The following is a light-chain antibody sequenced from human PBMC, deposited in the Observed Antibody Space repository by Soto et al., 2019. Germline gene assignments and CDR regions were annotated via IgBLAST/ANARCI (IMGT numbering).Light chain of an antibody. Sequence: VLTESPGTVSLSPRESASLSCRASQXLSSINLALFHQKPGQAPRXXIYGXSSRATGSPDRLSGSGSGTDFTLTISSLEPEYVAFYYCQQRNSWTLTFGGGTKVDIK. V-gene: IGKV3D-20*02. CDR3: QQRNSWTLT. CDR1: QXLSSIN. CDR2: GXS. J-gene: IGKJ4*01.